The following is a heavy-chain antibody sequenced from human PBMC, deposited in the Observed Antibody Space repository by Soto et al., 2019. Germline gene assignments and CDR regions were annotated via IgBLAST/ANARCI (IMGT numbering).Heavy chain of an antibody. V-gene: IGHV1-2*04. Sequence: ASVKVSCKASGYTFTGYYMHWVRQAPGQGLEWMGWINPNSGGTNYAQKFQGWVTMTRDTSISTAYMELSRLRSDDTAVYYCATVPGDYLSLVDYWGQGTLVTVSS. CDR1: GYTFTGYY. D-gene: IGHD4-17*01. CDR3: ATVPGDYLSLVDY. CDR2: INPNSGGT. J-gene: IGHJ4*02.